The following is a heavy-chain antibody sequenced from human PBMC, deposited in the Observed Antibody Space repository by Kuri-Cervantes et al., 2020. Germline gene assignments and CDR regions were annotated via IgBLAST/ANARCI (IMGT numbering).Heavy chain of an antibody. D-gene: IGHD6-13*01. CDR3: ARANGIATNKNWFDP. Sequence: GGSLRLSCAASGFTFDDYAMHWVRQAPGKGLEWVSGISWNSGSIGYADSVKGRFTISRDNAKNSLYLQMNSLRAEDTAVYYCARANGIATNKNWFDPWGQGTLVTVSS. CDR1: GFTFDDYA. J-gene: IGHJ5*02. CDR2: ISWNSGSI. V-gene: IGHV3-9*01.